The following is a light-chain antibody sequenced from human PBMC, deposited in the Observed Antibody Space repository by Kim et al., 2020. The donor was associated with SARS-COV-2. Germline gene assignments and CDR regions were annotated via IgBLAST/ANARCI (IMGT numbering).Light chain of an antibody. CDR3: QQYNSSWT. Sequence: LSASVGDRVTITCRASQSISSWLAWYQQKPGKAPKLLIYKASSLESGVPSRFSGSGSGTEFTLTISSLQPDDFATYYCQQYNSSWTFGQGTKLEI. V-gene: IGKV1-5*03. CDR2: KAS. CDR1: QSISSW. J-gene: IGKJ1*01.